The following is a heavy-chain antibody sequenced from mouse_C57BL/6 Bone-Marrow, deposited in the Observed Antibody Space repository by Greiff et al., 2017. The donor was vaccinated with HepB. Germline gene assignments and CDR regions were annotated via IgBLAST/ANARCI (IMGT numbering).Heavy chain of an antibody. J-gene: IGHJ3*01. CDR1: GYTFTSYW. CDR2: IYPFDSET. CDR3: ARIYGSSFAY. D-gene: IGHD1-1*01. V-gene: IGHV1-61*01. Sequence: VQLQQPGAELVRPGSSVKLSCKASGYTFTSYWMDWVKKRPGQGLEWIGNIYPFDSETHYNQKFKDKATLTVDKSSSTAYMQLSSLTSEDSAVYYCARIYGSSFAYWGQGTLVTVSA.